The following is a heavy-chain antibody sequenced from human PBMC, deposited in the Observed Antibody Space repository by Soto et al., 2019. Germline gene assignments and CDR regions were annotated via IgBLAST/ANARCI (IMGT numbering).Heavy chain of an antibody. V-gene: IGHV4-39*01. CDR3: ARHLQVPWYFDL. CDR1: GGSISSSSYY. Sequence: QLQLQESGPGLVKPSETLSLTCTVSGGSISSSSYYWGWIRQPPGKGLEWIGSIYYSGSTYYNPSLKSRVTISVDTSKNQFSLKLSSVTAADTAVYYCARHLQVPWYFDLWGRGTLVTVSS. J-gene: IGHJ2*01. CDR2: IYYSGST.